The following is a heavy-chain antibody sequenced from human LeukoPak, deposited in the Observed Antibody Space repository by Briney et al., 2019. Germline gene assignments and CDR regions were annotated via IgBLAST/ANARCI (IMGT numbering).Heavy chain of an antibody. J-gene: IGHJ4*02. Sequence: GGSLRLSCAVSGFTLNSNAMCWVRQAPGKGLEWVSAISRIGVTTYYADSVEGRFTISRDTSKNTLYLQMNTLRPEDTAVYYCAEEEVPNDYWGQGTLVTVSS. CDR3: AEEEVPNDY. V-gene: IGHV3-23*01. D-gene: IGHD2-2*01. CDR2: ISRIGVTT. CDR1: GFTLNSNA.